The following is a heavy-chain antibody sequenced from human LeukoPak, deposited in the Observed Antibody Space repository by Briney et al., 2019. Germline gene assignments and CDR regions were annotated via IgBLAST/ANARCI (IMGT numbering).Heavy chain of an antibody. Sequence: SGGSLRLSCAASGFTVSSNYMSWVRQAPGKGLEWVSAISGSGGSTYYADSVKGRFTISRDNSKNTLYLQMNSLRAEDTAVYYCAKFFYGFQTATVLFDYWGQGTLVTVSS. CDR2: ISGSGGST. J-gene: IGHJ4*02. CDR3: AKFFYGFQTATVLFDY. D-gene: IGHD2-15*01. CDR1: GFTVSSNY. V-gene: IGHV3-23*01.